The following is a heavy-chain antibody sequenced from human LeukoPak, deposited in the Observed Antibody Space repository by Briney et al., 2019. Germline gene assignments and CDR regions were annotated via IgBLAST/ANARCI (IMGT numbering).Heavy chain of an antibody. Sequence: EASVKVSCKASGYTFTGYYMHWVRQAPGQGLEWMGWINPNSGGTNYAQKFQGRVTMTRDTSISTAYMELSSLRSEDTAVYYCASLYDSSGYEDAFDIWGQGTMVTVSS. CDR3: ASLYDSSGYEDAFDI. CDR2: INPNSGGT. CDR1: GYTFTGYY. D-gene: IGHD3-22*01. V-gene: IGHV1-2*02. J-gene: IGHJ3*02.